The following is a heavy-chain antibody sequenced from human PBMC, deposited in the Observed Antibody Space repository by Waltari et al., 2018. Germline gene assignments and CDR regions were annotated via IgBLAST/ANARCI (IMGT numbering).Heavy chain of an antibody. J-gene: IGHJ6*02. Sequence: QVQLVQSGAEVKKPGSSVKVTCKAAGGTFSSYAIGWVRQAPGHGIEWMGGIIPIFGTANYAQKFQGRVTITADESTSTAYMELSSLRSEDTAVYYCASGRYSSGWKTGYYYGMDVWGQGTTVTVSS. CDR1: GGTFSSYA. CDR2: IIPIFGTA. V-gene: IGHV1-69*13. D-gene: IGHD6-19*01. CDR3: ASGRYSSGWKTGYYYGMDV.